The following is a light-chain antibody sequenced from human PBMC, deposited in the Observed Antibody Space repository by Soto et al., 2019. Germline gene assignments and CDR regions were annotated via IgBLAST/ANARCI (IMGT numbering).Light chain of an antibody. Sequence: EIVLTQSPGTLSLSPGDRATVSCRASQSLSSNYLAWYQQKPGQAPKLLIYGASRRATDIPDRFSGSGSGTDFALTITRLEPADFAVYFCQQYDTFPRTFGQWTKVEIQ. CDR2: GAS. CDR3: QQYDTFPRT. J-gene: IGKJ1*01. V-gene: IGKV3-20*01. CDR1: QSLSSNY.